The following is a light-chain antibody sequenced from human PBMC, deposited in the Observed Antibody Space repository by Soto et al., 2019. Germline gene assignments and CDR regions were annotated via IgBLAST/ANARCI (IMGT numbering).Light chain of an antibody. Sequence: EIVMTQSPATLSVSPGERATLSCRASQSVGSNLAWYQQRPGQAPRLLIYGTSTRATGIPARFSGRGSGTDFTLTISSLQSEDFAVYYCQQYNKWPLFTFGPGTRVDIK. CDR3: QQYNKWPLFT. J-gene: IGKJ3*01. CDR1: QSVGSN. V-gene: IGKV3-15*01. CDR2: GTS.